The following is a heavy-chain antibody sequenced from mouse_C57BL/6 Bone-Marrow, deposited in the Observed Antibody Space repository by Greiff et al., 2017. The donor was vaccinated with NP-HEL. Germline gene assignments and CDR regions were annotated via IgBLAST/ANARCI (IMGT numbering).Heavy chain of an antibody. CDR2: ISNLAYSI. D-gene: IGHD1-1*01. CDR3: ARRDYDGTWFAY. Sequence: EVQVVESGGGLVQPGGSLKLSCAASGFTFSDYGMAWVRQAPRKGPEWVAFISNLAYSIYYADTVTGRFTISRENAKNTLYLEMSSLRSEDTAMYYCARRDYDGTWFAYWGQGTLVTVSA. CDR1: GFTFSDYG. V-gene: IGHV5-15*01. J-gene: IGHJ3*01.